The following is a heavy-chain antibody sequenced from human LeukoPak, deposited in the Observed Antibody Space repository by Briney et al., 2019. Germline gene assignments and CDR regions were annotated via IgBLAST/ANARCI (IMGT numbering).Heavy chain of an antibody. CDR3: ARVGYDILTPMDV. J-gene: IGHJ6*02. CDR2: IKQDGSDK. CDR1: GFSFSSYW. V-gene: IGHV3-7*03. Sequence: GGSLRLSCAASGFSFSSYWMSWVRQAPGKGLEWVANIKQDGSDKYYLPSVRGRFTISRDNSKNTLYLQMNSLRAEDTAVYYCARVGYDILTPMDVWGQGTTVTVSS. D-gene: IGHD3-9*01.